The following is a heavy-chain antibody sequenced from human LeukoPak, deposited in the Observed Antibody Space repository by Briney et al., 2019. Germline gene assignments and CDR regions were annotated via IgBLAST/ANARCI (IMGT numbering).Heavy chain of an antibody. D-gene: IGHD6-13*01. CDR1: GFTFSTCA. Sequence: GGSLRLSCAASGFTFSTCAMSWVRQAPGKGLEWVSAIRGSGDITDYADSVKGRFTISRDNSKNTLYLQMNSLRAEDTAVYYCAKDPFLSAAGRGIDYWGQGALVTVSS. CDR3: AKDPFLSAAGRGIDY. V-gene: IGHV3-23*01. J-gene: IGHJ4*02. CDR2: IRGSGDIT.